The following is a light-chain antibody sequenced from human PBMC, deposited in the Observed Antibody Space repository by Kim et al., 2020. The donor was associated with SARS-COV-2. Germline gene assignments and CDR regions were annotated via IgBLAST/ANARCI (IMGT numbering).Light chain of an antibody. CDR3: QQYYSTPLT. Sequence: DIVITQSPDSLPVSLGERATINCKSSQSVLYSSNNMNYLAWYQQKPGQPPKLLFYWASTRESGVPDRFSGSGSGTDFTLTISSMQAEDGAVYYCQQYYSTPLTFGPGTKVDIK. V-gene: IGKV4-1*01. CDR1: QSVLYSSNNMNY. CDR2: WAS. J-gene: IGKJ3*01.